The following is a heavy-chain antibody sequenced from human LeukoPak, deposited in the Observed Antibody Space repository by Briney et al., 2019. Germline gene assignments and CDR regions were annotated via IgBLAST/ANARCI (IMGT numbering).Heavy chain of an antibody. CDR3: AKADGWYYGSGSFFYYYYMDV. J-gene: IGHJ6*03. CDR2: ISGSGGST. V-gene: IGHV3-23*01. CDR1: GFTFSSYA. D-gene: IGHD3-10*01. Sequence: GGSLRLSCAASGFTFSSYAMSWVRQAPGKGLEWVSAISGSGGSTYYADSVKGRFTISRDNSKNTLYLQMNSLRAEDTAVYYCAKADGWYYGSGSFFYYYYMDVWGKGTTVTVSS.